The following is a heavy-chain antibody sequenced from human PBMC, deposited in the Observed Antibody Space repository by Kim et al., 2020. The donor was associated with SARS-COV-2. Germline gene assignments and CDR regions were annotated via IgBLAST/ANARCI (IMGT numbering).Heavy chain of an antibody. CDR1: GGTFSSYA. Sequence: SVKVSCKASGGTFSSYAISWVRQAPGQGLEWMGGIIPIFGTANYAQKFQGRVTITADESTSTAYMELSSLRSEDTAVYYCAREAGVDSSGWYRKGTWYFDYWGQGTLVTVSS. V-gene: IGHV1-69*13. CDR3: AREAGVDSSGWYRKGTWYFDY. J-gene: IGHJ4*02. D-gene: IGHD6-19*01. CDR2: IIPIFGTA.